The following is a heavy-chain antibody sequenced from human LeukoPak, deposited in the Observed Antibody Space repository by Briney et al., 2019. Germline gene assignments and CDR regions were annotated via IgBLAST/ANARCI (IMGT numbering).Heavy chain of an antibody. J-gene: IGHJ4*02. D-gene: IGHD6-19*01. Sequence: SETLSLTCTVSGGSISSYYWSWIRQPPGKGLEWIGYIYYSGSNNYNPSLKSRVTISVDTSKNQFSLKLSSVTAADTAVYYCAGGGLVVAGSFFFDYWGQGTLVTVSS. CDR3: AGGGLVVAGSFFFDY. CDR1: GGSISSYY. V-gene: IGHV4-59*01. CDR2: IYYSGSN.